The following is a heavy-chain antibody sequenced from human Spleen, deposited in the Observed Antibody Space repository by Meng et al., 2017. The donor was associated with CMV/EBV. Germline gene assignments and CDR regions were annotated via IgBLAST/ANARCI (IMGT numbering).Heavy chain of an antibody. CDR2: ISYDGSNK. J-gene: IGHJ6*02. V-gene: IGHV3-30*04. Sequence: SLKISCAASGFTFSSYAMHWVRQAPGKGLEWVAVISYDGSNKYHADSVNGRFTISRDNSKNTVYLKMNSLRVEDTAVYYCARGIITSTGYYYDGMDVWGQGTTVTVSS. CDR1: GFTFSSYA. D-gene: IGHD3-16*01. CDR3: ARGIITSTGYYYDGMDV.